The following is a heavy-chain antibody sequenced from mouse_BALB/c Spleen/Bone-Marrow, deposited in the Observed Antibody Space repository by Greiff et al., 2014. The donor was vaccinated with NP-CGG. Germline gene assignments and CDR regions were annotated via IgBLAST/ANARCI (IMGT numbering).Heavy chain of an antibody. CDR2: IDPANGNT. Sequence: VQLQQSGAELVKPGASVKLSRTASGFNIKDTYMHWVKQRPEQGLEWIGRIDPANGNTKYDPKFQGKATITADTSSNTPYLQLSSLTSEDTAVYYRARSYYAMDYWGQGTSVTVSS. D-gene: IGHD1-1*01. CDR1: GFNIKDTY. CDR3: ARSYYAMDY. V-gene: IGHV14-3*02. J-gene: IGHJ4*01.